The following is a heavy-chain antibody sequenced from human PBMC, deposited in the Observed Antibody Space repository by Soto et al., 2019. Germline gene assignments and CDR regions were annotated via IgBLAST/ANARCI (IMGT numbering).Heavy chain of an antibody. D-gene: IGHD3-3*01. Sequence: QVQLVESGGGVVQPGRSLRLSCAASGFTFSSYGMHWVRQAPGKGLEWVAVIWYDGSNKYYADSVKGRFTISRDNSKNTLYLQMNSLRAEDTAVYYCARKLRFLEWLPKYDYGMDVWGQGTTVTVSS. CDR3: ARKLRFLEWLPKYDYGMDV. J-gene: IGHJ6*02. CDR1: GFTFSSYG. V-gene: IGHV3-33*01. CDR2: IWYDGSNK.